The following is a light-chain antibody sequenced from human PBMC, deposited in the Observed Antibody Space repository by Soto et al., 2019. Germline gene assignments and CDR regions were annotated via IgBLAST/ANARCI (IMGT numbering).Light chain of an antibody. CDR2: GAS. CDR1: HSVSSSY. CDR3: QQYGSSPPIT. J-gene: IGKJ5*01. Sequence: EIVLTQSPGTLSLSPGERATLSCRASHSVSSSYLAWYQQKPGQAPRLLIYGASSRATGIPDRFSGSGSGTDFTLTISRLEPEDFAAYYCQQYGSSPPITFGQGTRLEIK. V-gene: IGKV3-20*01.